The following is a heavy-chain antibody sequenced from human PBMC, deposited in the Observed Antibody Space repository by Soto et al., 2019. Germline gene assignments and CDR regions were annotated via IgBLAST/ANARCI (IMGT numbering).Heavy chain of an antibody. V-gene: IGHV4-31*03. D-gene: IGHD2-2*01. CDR3: ARDESPCSSTSCSGLPGAL. CDR2: IYYSGST. CDR1: GGSISSGGYY. J-gene: IGHJ4*02. Sequence: QVQLQESGPGLVKPSQTLSLTCTVSGGSISSGGYYWSWIRQHPGKGLEWIGYIYYSGSTYYNPSLKSRVTISVDTSKNQFSLKLSSVTAADTAVYYCARDESPCSSTSCSGLPGALWGQGTLVTVSS.